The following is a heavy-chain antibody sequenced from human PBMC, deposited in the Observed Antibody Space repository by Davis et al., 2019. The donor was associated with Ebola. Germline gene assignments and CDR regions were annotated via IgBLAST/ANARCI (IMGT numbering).Heavy chain of an antibody. CDR3: ARLYYDFWFDP. D-gene: IGHD3-3*01. V-gene: IGHV4-61*01. CDR2: IYYSGST. CDR1: GGSVSSGSYY. J-gene: IGHJ5*02. Sequence: SETLSLTCTVSGGSVSSGSYYWSWIRQPPGKGLEWIGYIYYSGSTNYNPSLKSRVTISVDTSKNQFSLKLSSVTAADTAVYYCARLYYDFWFDPWGQGTLVTVSS.